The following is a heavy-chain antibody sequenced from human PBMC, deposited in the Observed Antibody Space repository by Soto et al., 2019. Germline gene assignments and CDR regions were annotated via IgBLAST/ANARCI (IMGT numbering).Heavy chain of an antibody. Sequence: GGSLRLSCAASGFTFDDYAMHWVRQAPGKGLEWVSGISWNSGSIGYADSVKGRFTISRDNAKNSLYLQMNSLRAEDTALYYCAKDKRAVTKQLYFWGQGTLVNVSS. CDR1: GFTFDDYA. J-gene: IGHJ4*02. V-gene: IGHV3-9*01. CDR2: ISWNSGSI. D-gene: IGHD4-17*01. CDR3: AKDKRAVTKQLYF.